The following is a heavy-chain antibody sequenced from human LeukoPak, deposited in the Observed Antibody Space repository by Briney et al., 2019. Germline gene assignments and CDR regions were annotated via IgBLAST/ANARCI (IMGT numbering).Heavy chain of an antibody. D-gene: IGHD2-2*01. CDR2: VDPEDGET. CDR1: GYTFTDYY. Sequence: ASVKVSCKVSGYTFTDYYMHWVQQAPGKGLEWMGLVDPEDGETIYAEKFQGRVTITADTSTDTAYMELSSLRSEDTAVYYCAVSEKVVPAAKGGFDYWGQGTLVTASS. V-gene: IGHV1-69-2*01. J-gene: IGHJ4*02. CDR3: AVSEKVVPAAKGGFDY.